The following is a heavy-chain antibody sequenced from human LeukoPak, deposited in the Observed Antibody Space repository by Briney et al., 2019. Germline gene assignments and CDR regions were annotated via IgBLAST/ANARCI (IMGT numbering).Heavy chain of an antibody. D-gene: IGHD6-6*01. Sequence: SETLSLTCSVSAGSISGYYWSWIGQAPGKALEGIGYIYSSGSTNSNPSLQSRVTISVDTSKNQFSLKLTSVTAADTAVDFCARLTFTTRPVDVWGKGTTVTVCS. CDR3: ARLTFTTRPVDV. V-gene: IGHV4-4*09. CDR1: AGSISGYY. J-gene: IGHJ6*04. CDR2: IYSSGST.